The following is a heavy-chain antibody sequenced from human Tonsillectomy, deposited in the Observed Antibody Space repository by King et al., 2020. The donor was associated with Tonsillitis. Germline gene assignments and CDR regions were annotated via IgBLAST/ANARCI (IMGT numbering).Heavy chain of an antibody. V-gene: IGHV1-18*01. D-gene: IGHD3-10*01. CDR3: ARGFHFYGSGSSVGHQYYGMDV. CDR1: GYTFISYG. J-gene: IGHJ6*02. CDR2: ISAYNGNT. Sequence: VQLVESGAEVKKPGASVKVSCKASGYTFISYGISWVRQAPGQGLEWMGWISAYNGNTSYAQKVQGRVSMTTDTSTSTANMEVRSLRSDDTGVYYCARGFHFYGSGSSVGHQYYGMDVWGQGTTVTVSS.